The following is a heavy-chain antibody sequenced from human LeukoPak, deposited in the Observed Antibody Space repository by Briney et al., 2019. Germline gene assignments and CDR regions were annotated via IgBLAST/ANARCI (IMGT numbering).Heavy chain of an antibody. CDR2: ISSSRSYI. J-gene: IGHJ5*02. CDR1: GFTFSSYS. Sequence: GGSLRLSCAASGFTFSSYSMNWVRQAPGKGLEWVSSISSSRSYIYYADSVKGRFTISRDNAKNSLYLQMNSLRAEDTAVYYCARDYYDSSGYYLGWFDPWGQGTLVTVSS. V-gene: IGHV3-21*01. D-gene: IGHD3-22*01. CDR3: ARDYYDSSGYYLGWFDP.